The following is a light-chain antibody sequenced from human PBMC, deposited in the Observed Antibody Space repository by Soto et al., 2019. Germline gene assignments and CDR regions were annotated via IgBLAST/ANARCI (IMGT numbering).Light chain of an antibody. CDR1: QSVGSN. CDR2: GAS. V-gene: IGKV3-15*01. J-gene: IGKJ1*01. CDR3: QQYNNWPRT. Sequence: EIVMTQSPATLSVSPGERATLSCRASQSVGSNLAWYQQKPGQAPRLLISGASTRATGIPARFSGSGSGTEFTLTISSLQSEDFAIYYCQQYNNWPRTFGQGTKVEIK.